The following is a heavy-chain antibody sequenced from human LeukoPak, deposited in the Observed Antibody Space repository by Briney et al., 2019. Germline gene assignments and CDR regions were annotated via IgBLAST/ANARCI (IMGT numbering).Heavy chain of an antibody. V-gene: IGHV1-18*01. Sequence: ASVKVSCKASGYTFTSYAMNWVRQAPGQGLEWMGWISAYNGDTKYAQKLQGRVTMTTDTPTSTGYMELRSLTSDDTAIYYCGRVDMAASKDYWGQGTLVTVSS. CDR3: GRVDMAASKDY. D-gene: IGHD5-24*01. J-gene: IGHJ4*02. CDR2: ISAYNGDT. CDR1: GYTFTSYA.